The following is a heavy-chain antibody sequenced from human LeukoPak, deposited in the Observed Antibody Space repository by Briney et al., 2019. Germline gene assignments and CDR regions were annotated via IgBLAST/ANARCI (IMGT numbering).Heavy chain of an antibody. CDR3: ARVVGVVPAAXXXFDP. V-gene: IGHV4-39*01. CDR1: GGSISSSSYY. Sequence: PSETLSLTCTVSGGSISSSSYYWGWIRQPPGKGLEWIGSIYYSGSTYYNPSLKSRVTISVDTSKNQFSLKLSSVTAADTAVYYCARVVGVVPAAXXXFDPWGQGTLVTVSS. D-gene: IGHD2-2*01. J-gene: IGHJ5*02. CDR2: IYYSGST.